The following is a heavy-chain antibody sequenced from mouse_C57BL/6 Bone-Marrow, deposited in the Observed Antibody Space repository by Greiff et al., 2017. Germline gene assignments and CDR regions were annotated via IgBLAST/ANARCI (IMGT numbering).Heavy chain of an antibody. V-gene: IGHV14-4*01. CDR2: IDPENGDT. Sequence: VQLQQSGAELVRPGASVTLSCTASGFNIQDDYMHWVKQRPEQGLEWIGWIDPENGDTDYAPQFQGKGTITADTSSNTAYLQLSILTSEDTAVYYCTYYYGSSGWYFDVWGTGTTVTGSS. J-gene: IGHJ1*03. CDR1: GFNIQDDY. D-gene: IGHD1-1*01. CDR3: TYYYGSSGWYFDV.